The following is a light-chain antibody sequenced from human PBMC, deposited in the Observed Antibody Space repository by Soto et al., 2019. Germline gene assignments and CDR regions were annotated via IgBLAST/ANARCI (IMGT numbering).Light chain of an antibody. V-gene: IGKV3-20*01. CDR3: QQYGGSPRT. CDR2: GAS. J-gene: IGKJ1*01. CDR1: QSISSNF. Sequence: EIVLTKSPGTLSLSPGEGATLSCRASQSISSNFLAWYQQKRGQAPRLLIHGASNRATGIPDRFSGSGSGTDFTLTITRLEPEDLAVYYCQQYGGSPRTFGQGTKVEVK.